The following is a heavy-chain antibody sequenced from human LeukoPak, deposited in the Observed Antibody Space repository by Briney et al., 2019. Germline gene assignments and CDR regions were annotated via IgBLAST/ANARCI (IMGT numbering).Heavy chain of an antibody. CDR2: IYYSEST. D-gene: IGHD7-27*01. Sequence: SETLSLTCTVFGGSISSGNYYWNWIRQHPGKGLEWIGYIYYSESTYSNPSLKSRVTISIDTSKNQFSLKLSSVTVADTAVYYCASSAGVNYFDYWGQGTLVTVSP. V-gene: IGHV4-31*03. CDR3: ASSAGVNYFDY. CDR1: GGSISSGNYY. J-gene: IGHJ4*02.